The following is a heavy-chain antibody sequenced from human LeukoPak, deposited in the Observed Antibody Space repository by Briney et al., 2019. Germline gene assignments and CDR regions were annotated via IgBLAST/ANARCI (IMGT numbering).Heavy chain of an antibody. CDR3: ARDRGAVAGNFDY. CDR1: GYTFTGYY. D-gene: IGHD6-19*01. V-gene: IGHV1-2*02. J-gene: IGHJ4*02. Sequence: ASVKVSCKASGYTFTGYYMHWVRQAPGQGLEWMGWINPNSGGTNYAQKFQGRVTMTRDTSISTAYMELSRLKSDDTAVYYCARDRGAVAGNFDYWGQGTLVTVSS. CDR2: INPNSGGT.